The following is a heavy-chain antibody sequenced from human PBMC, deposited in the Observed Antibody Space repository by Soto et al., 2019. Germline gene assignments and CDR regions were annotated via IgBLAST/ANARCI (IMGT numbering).Heavy chain of an antibody. CDR2: ISGSGGST. J-gene: IGHJ4*02. CDR1: GVTFSSYD. Sequence: EVQLLESGGGLVQPGGSLRLSCAASGVTFSSYDMSWVLKAPGKGLEWVSAISGSGGSTYYADSVKGRFTISRDNSKNTLYLKMNSLRAEDTAVYYCAYSRTPFDYWGQGTLVTVSS. V-gene: IGHV3-23*01. D-gene: IGHD6-13*01. CDR3: AYSRTPFDY.